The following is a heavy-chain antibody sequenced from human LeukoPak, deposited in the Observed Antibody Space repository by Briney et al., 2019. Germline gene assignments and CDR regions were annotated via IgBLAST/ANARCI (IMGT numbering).Heavy chain of an antibody. D-gene: IGHD2-21*02. V-gene: IGHV4-39*01. CDR2: IYYSGST. J-gene: IGHJ5*02. CDR1: GGSISSSSYY. Sequence: SETLSLTCTVSGGSISSSSYYWGWIRQPPGKGLEWLGSIYYSGSTYYNPSLKSRVTISVDTSKNQFSLKLSSVTAADTAVYYCARRTYCGGDCYNLYNWFDPWGQGTLVTVSS. CDR3: ARRTYCGGDCYNLYNWFDP.